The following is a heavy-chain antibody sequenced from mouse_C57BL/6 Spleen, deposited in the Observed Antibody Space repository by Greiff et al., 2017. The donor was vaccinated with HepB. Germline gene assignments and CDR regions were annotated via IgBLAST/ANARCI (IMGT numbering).Heavy chain of an antibody. CDR3: QLGRRFDY. V-gene: IGHV1-15*01. J-gene: IGHJ2*01. Sequence: VQVVESGAELVRPGASVTLSCKASGYTFTDYEMHWVKQTPVHGLEWIGAIDPETGGTAYNQKFKGKAILTADKSSSTAYMELRSLTSEDSAVYYCQLGRRFDYWGQGTTLTVSS. D-gene: IGHD4-1*02. CDR2: IDPETGGT. CDR1: GYTFTDYE.